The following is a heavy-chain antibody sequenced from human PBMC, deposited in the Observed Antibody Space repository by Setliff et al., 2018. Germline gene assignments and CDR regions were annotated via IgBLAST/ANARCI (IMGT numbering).Heavy chain of an antibody. CDR3: VRDWASGDDH. Sequence: PGGSLRLSCAASGFSFESHGMHWVRQAPGKGLEWVANIHQDGSERHYVDSVKGRFTISRDNAKNSLFLQMNILEVEDTAVYYCVRDWASGDDHWGRGTLVTVSS. CDR1: GFSFESHG. CDR2: IHQDGSER. V-gene: IGHV3-7*01. D-gene: IGHD3-10*01. J-gene: IGHJ4*02.